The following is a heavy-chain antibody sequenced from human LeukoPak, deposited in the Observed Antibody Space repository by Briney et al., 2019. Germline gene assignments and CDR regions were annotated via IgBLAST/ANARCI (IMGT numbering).Heavy chain of an antibody. CDR3: ARGVDRRWLASSNY. CDR1: GYTFTSYG. J-gene: IGHJ4*02. D-gene: IGHD5-24*01. Sequence: ASVKVSCKASGYTFTSYGISWVRQAPGQGLEWMGWISAYNGNTNYAQKLQGRVTMTTDTSTSTAYMELRSLRSDDTAVYYCARGVDRRWLASSNYWGQGTLVTVSS. V-gene: IGHV1-18*01. CDR2: ISAYNGNT.